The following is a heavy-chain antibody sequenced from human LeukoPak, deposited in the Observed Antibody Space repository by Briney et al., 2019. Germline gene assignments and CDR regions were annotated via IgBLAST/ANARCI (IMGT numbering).Heavy chain of an antibody. CDR2: IYYSGST. J-gene: IGHJ3*02. CDR1: GGSISSYY. Sequence: PSETLSLTCTVSGGSISSYYWSWIRQPPGKGLEWIGYIYYSGSTNYNPSLKSRVTISVDTSKNQFSLKLSSVTAADTAVYYCARARRRHAFDIWGEGTMVTVSS. CDR3: ARARRRHAFDI. V-gene: IGHV4-59*01.